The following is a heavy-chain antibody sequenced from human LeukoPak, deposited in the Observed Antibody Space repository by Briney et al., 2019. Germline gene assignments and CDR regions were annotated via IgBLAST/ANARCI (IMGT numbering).Heavy chain of an antibody. V-gene: IGHV3-53*01. CDR1: GFTVSSNY. CDR3: ASGGMGVFEN. Sequence: PGGSLRLSCAAAGFTVSSNYMSWVSQAPGKGLEWGSVIYSGGSTYYADSVKGRFTISRDNSKNTLYFQMNGLRAEDTAVYYCASGGMGVFENWGQGTLVTVSS. J-gene: IGHJ4*02. CDR2: IYSGGST. D-gene: IGHD1-26*01.